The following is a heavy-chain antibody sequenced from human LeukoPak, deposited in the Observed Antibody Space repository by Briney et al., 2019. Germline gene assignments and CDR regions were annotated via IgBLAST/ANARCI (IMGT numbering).Heavy chain of an antibody. Sequence: PSETLSLTCTVSGGSISSYYWSWIRQPPGKGLDWIGYIYYSGSTNYNPSLKSRVTISVDTSKNQFSLKLSSVTAADTAVHYCARDGGYCSSTSCRGSDLGYYGMDVWGQGTTVTVSS. J-gene: IGHJ6*02. D-gene: IGHD2-2*01. CDR2: IYYSGST. CDR1: GGSISSYY. V-gene: IGHV4-59*01. CDR3: ARDGGYCSSTSCRGSDLGYYGMDV.